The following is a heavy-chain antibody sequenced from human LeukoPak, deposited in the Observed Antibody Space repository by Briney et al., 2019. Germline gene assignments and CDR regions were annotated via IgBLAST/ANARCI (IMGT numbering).Heavy chain of an antibody. Sequence: SETLSLTCAVYGGSFSGYYWSWIRQPPGKGLEWIGEINHSGSTNYNPSLKSRVTISVDTSKNQFSLKLSSVTAADTAVYYCASPGRGSSSSGIFDYWGQGTLVTVSS. CDR3: ASPGRGSSSSGIFDY. J-gene: IGHJ4*02. CDR1: GGSFSGYY. V-gene: IGHV4-34*01. CDR2: INHSGST. D-gene: IGHD6-6*01.